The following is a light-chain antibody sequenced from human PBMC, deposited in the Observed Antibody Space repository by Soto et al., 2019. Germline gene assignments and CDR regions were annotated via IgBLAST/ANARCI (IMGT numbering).Light chain of an antibody. J-gene: IGLJ1*01. CDR2: DVS. V-gene: IGLV2-14*03. Sequence: QSALTQPASVSGSPGQSITISCTGTSSDVGGFNYVSWYQHHPGKAPKLVIYDVSDRPSGVSNRFSGSKSGYTASLTISGLQPEDEADYYCTSDTSSRVFGTGTKVTVL. CDR1: SSDVGGFNY. CDR3: TSDTSSRV.